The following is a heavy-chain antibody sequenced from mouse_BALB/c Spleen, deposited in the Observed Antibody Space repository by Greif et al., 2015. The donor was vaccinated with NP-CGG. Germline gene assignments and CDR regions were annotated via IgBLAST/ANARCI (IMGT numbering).Heavy chain of an antibody. Sequence: EVMLVESGGGLVKPGGSLKLSCAASGFTFSDYYMYWVRQTPEKRLEWVATISDGGSHTYYPDSVKGRFTISRDNAKNNLYLQMSSLKSEDTAMYYCARDYFDYWGQGTTLTVSS. CDR1: GFTFSDYY. V-gene: IGHV5-4*02. CDR3: ARDYFDY. J-gene: IGHJ2*01. CDR2: ISDGGSHT.